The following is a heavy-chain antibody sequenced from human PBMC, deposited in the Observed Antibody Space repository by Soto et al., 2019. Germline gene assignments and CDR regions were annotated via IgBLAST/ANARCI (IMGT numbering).Heavy chain of an antibody. V-gene: IGHV5-51*01. J-gene: IGHJ3*02. CDR1: GYSFPSYW. CDR3: ARRMIRGITPYFHI. CDR2: IYPGDSET. D-gene: IGHD3-10*01. Sequence: PGESLKTSCKGSGYSFPSYWIGWVRQMPGKGLEWMGIIYPGDSETRYSPSFQGHVTISADKSISTAYLQWSSLKASDTAMYYCARRMIRGITPYFHIWGQGTMVTVSS.